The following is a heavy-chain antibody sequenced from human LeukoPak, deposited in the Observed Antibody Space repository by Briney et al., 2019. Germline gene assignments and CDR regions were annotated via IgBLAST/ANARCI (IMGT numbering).Heavy chain of an antibody. CDR2: ISSSGTYV. V-gene: IGHV3-21*01. CDR1: GFTFSSYS. J-gene: IGHJ3*02. Sequence: GGSVSLPCAASGFTFSSYSMNWVRQAPEKGLEWVSSISSSGTYVYYADSVKGRFTISRDNAKNSLSLQMNSLRADDAAVYYCARASSKQLAGYLPDGFDILRQGTMVSVSS. D-gene: IGHD3-9*01. CDR3: ARASSKQLAGYLPDGFDI.